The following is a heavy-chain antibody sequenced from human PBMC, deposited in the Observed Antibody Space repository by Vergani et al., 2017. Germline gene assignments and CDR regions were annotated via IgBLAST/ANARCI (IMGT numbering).Heavy chain of an antibody. CDR1: GFTFSTHA. J-gene: IGHJ4*02. CDR2: IKNDGGKS. Sequence: DVQLLQSGGDLVQPGGSLKLSCVASGFTFSTHAMSWVRQTPGKGLEWVSTIKNDGGKSHYADSVKGRFTISRDNSKNTLYLQMNSLRAEDTAVYYCARGASGDYVSSFDYWGQGTLVTVSS. V-gene: IGHV3-23*01. D-gene: IGHD4-17*01. CDR3: ARGASGDYVSSFDY.